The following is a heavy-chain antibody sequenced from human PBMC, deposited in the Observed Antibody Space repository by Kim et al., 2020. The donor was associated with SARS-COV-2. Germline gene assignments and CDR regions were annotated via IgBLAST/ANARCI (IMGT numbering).Heavy chain of an antibody. CDR3: ARHGATTVTPIDY. J-gene: IGHJ4*02. Sequence: SETLSLTCTVSGGSISSSSYYWGWIRQPPGKGLEWIGSIYYSGSTYYNPSLKSRVTISVDTSKNQFSLKLSSVTAADTAVYYCARHGATTVTPIDYWGQGTLVTVSS. V-gene: IGHV4-39*01. CDR1: GGSISSSSYY. D-gene: IGHD4-17*01. CDR2: IYYSGST.